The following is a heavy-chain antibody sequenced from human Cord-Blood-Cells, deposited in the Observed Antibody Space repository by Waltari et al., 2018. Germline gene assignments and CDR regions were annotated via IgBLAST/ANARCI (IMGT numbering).Heavy chain of an antibody. D-gene: IGHD6-6*01. J-gene: IGHJ6*02. V-gene: IGHV6-1*01. CDR3: ARDPFEYSSSSAYYYYGMDV. Sequence: QVQLQQSGPGLVKPSQTLSLTCAISGDSVSSNSAAWNWIRRSPSRGLEWLGRTYYRSKWYNDYAVSVKSRITINPDTSKNQFSLQLNSVTPEDTAVYYCARDPFEYSSSSAYYYYGMDVWGQGTTVTVSS. CDR1: GDSVSSNSAA. CDR2: TYYRSKWYN.